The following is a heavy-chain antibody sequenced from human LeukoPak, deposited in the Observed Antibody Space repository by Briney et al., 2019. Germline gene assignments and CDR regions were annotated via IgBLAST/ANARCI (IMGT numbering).Heavy chain of an antibody. CDR2: MNPNSGNT. V-gene: IGHV1-8*03. J-gene: IGHJ3*02. CDR3: ASSRTNYCGGDCPYDAFDI. D-gene: IGHD2-21*01. CDR1: GYTFTSYD. Sequence: GASVKVSYKASGYTFTSYDINWVRQATGQGLEWMGWMNPNSGNTGYAQKFQGRVTITRNTSISTAYMELSSLRSEDTAVYYCASSRTNYCGGDCPYDAFDIWGQGTMVTVSS.